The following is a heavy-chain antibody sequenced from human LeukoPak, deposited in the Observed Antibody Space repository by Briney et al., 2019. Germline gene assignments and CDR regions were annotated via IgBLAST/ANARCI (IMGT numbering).Heavy chain of an antibody. CDR2: IYPGDSDT. Sequence: GESLKISCKGSGYSFTSYWIGWVRQMPGKGLEWMGIIYPGDSDTRYSPSFQGQVTISADKSISTAYLQWSSLKASDTAMYYCARKTGTFCSGGSCYANWLNPWGQGTLVTVSS. CDR3: ARKTGTFCSGGSCYANWLNP. D-gene: IGHD2-15*01. V-gene: IGHV5-51*01. J-gene: IGHJ5*02. CDR1: GYSFTSYW.